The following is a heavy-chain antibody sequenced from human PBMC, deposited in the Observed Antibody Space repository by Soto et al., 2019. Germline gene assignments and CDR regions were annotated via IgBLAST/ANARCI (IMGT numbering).Heavy chain of an antibody. J-gene: IGHJ4*02. CDR2: ISYDGSNK. CDR3: ARETVYGDYPYYFDY. CDR1: GFTFSSYA. Sequence: GGSLRLSCAASGFTFSSYAMHWVRQAPGKGLEWVAVISYDGSNKYYADSVKGRFTISRDNSKNTLYLQMNSLRAEDTAVYYCARETVYGDYPYYFDYWGQGTLVTVSS. V-gene: IGHV3-30-3*01. D-gene: IGHD4-17*01.